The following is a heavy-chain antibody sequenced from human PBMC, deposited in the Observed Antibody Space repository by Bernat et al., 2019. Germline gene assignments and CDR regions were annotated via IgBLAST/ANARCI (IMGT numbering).Heavy chain of an antibody. CDR3: ARDFGLSSSQRGGAFDI. CDR2: IYHSGST. V-gene: IGHV4-34*10. J-gene: IGHJ3*02. D-gene: IGHD6-13*01. Sequence: QVQLQESGPGLVKPSETLSLTCAVYGGSFSGYYWSWIRQPPGKGLEWIGEIYHSGSTNYNPSLKSRVTISVDKSKNQFSLKLSSVTAADTAVYYCARDFGLSSSQRGGAFDIWGQGTMVTVSS. CDR1: GGSFSGYY.